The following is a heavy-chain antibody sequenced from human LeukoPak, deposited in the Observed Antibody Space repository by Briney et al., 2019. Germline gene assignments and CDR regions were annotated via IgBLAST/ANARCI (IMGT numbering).Heavy chain of an antibody. CDR3: ARVLGSYAVDY. Sequence: GGSLRLSCAASGFIFSDYYMSWIRQAPGKGLEWVSFISKTGTDSDYADSVKGRFTISRDNAKSSLSLQMSSLTVEDTAVYYCARVLGSYAVDYWGQGTLATVSS. J-gene: IGHJ4*02. CDR2: ISKTGTDS. CDR1: GFIFSDYY. V-gene: IGHV3-11*01. D-gene: IGHD3-10*01.